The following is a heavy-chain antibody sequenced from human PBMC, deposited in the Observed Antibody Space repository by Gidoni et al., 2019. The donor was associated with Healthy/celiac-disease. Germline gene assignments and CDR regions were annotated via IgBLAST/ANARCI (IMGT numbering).Heavy chain of an antibody. J-gene: IGHJ4*02. CDR2: ISSSGSTI. D-gene: IGHD3-3*01. Sequence: EVQLVESGGGLVQPGGSLRLSCAASGFTFSSYEMNWVRQAPGKGLEWVSYISSSGSTIYYADSVKGRFTISRDNAKNSLYLQMNSLRAEDTAVYYCARVGRITIFGVVIDDYWGQGTLVTVSS. CDR1: GFTFSSYE. CDR3: ARVGRITIFGVVIDDY. V-gene: IGHV3-48*03.